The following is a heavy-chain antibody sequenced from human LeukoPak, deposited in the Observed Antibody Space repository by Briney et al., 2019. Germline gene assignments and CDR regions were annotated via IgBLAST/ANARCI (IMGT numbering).Heavy chain of an antibody. D-gene: IGHD5-24*01. CDR3: AKAAGRMATISWGAFDI. CDR2: ISWYSGSI. V-gene: IGHV3-9*01. CDR1: VCTFDDYA. J-gene: IGHJ3*02. Sequence: PGRSLRLSCAASVCTFDDYAQHWVRQAPGKGLEWVSGISWYSGSIGYADSVKGRFTISRDNAKNSLYLQMNRLRAEDTALYYCAKAAGRMATISWGAFDIWGQGTMLRVFS.